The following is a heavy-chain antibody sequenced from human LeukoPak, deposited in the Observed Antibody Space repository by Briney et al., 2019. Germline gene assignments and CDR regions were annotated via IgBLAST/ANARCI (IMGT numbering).Heavy chain of an antibody. CDR1: GGSISRSSYY. Sequence: SETLSLTCTVSGGSISRSSYYWGWIRQPPGKGLEWIGSIYYSGSTYYNPSLKSRVTISVDTSKNQFSLKLSSVTAADTAVYYCASGGSSWSYYYYYYMDVWGKGTTVTVSS. CDR3: ASGGSSWSYYYYYYMDV. D-gene: IGHD6-13*01. J-gene: IGHJ6*03. CDR2: IYYSGST. V-gene: IGHV4-39*07.